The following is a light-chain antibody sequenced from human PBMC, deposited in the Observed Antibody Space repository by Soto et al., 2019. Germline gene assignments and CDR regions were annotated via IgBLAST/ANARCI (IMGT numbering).Light chain of an antibody. Sequence: DIQMTQSPSSLSASVGDRVTITCRASQSISSYLNWYQQKPGKAPKLLIYAASSLQSGVPSRFSGSGSGTDFNLTISSLQPEDFATYDCQQSYSTPLTFGGGTKVEIK. V-gene: IGKV1-39*01. CDR1: QSISSY. J-gene: IGKJ4*01. CDR3: QQSYSTPLT. CDR2: AAS.